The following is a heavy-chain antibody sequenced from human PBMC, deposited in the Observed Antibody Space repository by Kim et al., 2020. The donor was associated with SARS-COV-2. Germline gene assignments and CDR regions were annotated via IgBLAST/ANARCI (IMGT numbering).Heavy chain of an antibody. Sequence: SETLSLTCTVSGGSISSYYWSWIRQPAGKGLEWIGRIYTSGSTNYNPSLKSRVTMSVDTSKNQFSLKLSSVTAADTAVYYCASSAPRMNWFDPWGQGTLVTVSS. J-gene: IGHJ5*02. D-gene: IGHD2-15*01. V-gene: IGHV4-4*07. CDR3: ASSAPRMNWFDP. CDR2: IYTSGST. CDR1: GGSISSYY.